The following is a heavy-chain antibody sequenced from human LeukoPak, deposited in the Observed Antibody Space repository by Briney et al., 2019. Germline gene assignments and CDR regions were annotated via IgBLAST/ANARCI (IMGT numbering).Heavy chain of an antibody. Sequence: GSLRLSCAASGFAFSSYGMHWVRQAPGKGLEGVAVIWYDGSNKYYADSVKGRFTISRDTSKNTLYLQMNSLRAEDTAVYYCARDGTPYSSSWYSGEPWFDPWGQGTLVTVSS. V-gene: IGHV3-33*01. D-gene: IGHD6-13*01. CDR1: GFAFSSYG. CDR2: IWYDGSNK. J-gene: IGHJ5*02. CDR3: ARDGTPYSSSWYSGEPWFDP.